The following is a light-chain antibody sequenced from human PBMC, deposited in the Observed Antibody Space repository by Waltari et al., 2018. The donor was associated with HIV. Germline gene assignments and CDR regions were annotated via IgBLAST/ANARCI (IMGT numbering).Light chain of an antibody. J-gene: IGKJ2*01. CDR1: QSILHSPNNKNY. Sequence: DIVMTQSADSLAVSLGERATIHCKSSQSILHSPNNKNYLAWYQQKPGQPPKLLIFWASTREFGVPDRFSGSGSGTDFTLTISSLQAEDVAVYYCQQYYNTPYTFGPGTKLEIK. V-gene: IGKV4-1*01. CDR3: QQYYNTPYT. CDR2: WAS.